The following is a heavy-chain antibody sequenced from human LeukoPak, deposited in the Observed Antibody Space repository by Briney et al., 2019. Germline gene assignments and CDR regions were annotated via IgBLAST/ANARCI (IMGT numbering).Heavy chain of an antibody. CDR3: ASSTRYYDSSGYEAQPFDY. J-gene: IGHJ4*02. D-gene: IGHD3-22*01. CDR2: INPNSGGT. CDR1: GYTFTGYY. V-gene: IGHV1-2*02. Sequence: ASVKVSCKASGYTFTGYYMHWVRQAPGQGLEWMGWINPNSGGTNYAQKFQGRVTMTRDTSISTAYMELSRLRSDDTAVYYCASSTRYYDSSGYEAQPFDYWGQGTLVTVSS.